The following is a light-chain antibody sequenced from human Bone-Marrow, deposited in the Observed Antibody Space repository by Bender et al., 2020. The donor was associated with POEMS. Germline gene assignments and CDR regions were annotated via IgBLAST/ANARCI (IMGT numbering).Light chain of an antibody. J-gene: IGLJ3*02. Sequence: QSALTQPPSVSGSPGQSVTISCTGTSSDLGAYNYVSWYHHHPGKAPKLLIYEVKTRPAGVSNRISGSKSGHTASLPIAGLQAEDEGLYFCSSYAGTSTFVLGGGPRVTVL. CDR1: SSDLGAYNY. CDR2: EVK. CDR3: SSYAGTSTFV. V-gene: IGLV2-14*01.